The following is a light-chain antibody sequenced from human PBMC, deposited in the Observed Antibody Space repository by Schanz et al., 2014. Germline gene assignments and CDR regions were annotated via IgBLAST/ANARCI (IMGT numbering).Light chain of an antibody. CDR1: SSDIGGYNY. V-gene: IGLV2-11*01. J-gene: IGLJ2*01. CDR3: CSYAGSYTWV. Sequence: QSALTQPASVSGSPGQSITISCTGTSSDIGGYNYVSWYQQHPGKAPKLMISEVNKRPSGVPDRFSGSKSGNTASLTISGLQAEDEADYYCCSYAGSYTWVFGGGTKLTVL. CDR2: EVN.